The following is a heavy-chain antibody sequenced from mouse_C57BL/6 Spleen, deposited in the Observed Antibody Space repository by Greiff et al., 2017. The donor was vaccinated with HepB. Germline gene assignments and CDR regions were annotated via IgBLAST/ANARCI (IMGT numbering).Heavy chain of an antibody. D-gene: IGHD4-1*01. Sequence: QVQLKQSGAELVRPGTSVKVSCKASGYAFTNYLIEWVKQRPGQGLEWIGVINPGSGGTNYNEKFKGKATLTADKSSSTAYMQLSSLTSEDSAVYFCARNWGGFAYWGQGTLVTVSA. V-gene: IGHV1-54*01. CDR1: GYAFTNYL. CDR3: ARNWGGFAY. CDR2: INPGSGGT. J-gene: IGHJ3*01.